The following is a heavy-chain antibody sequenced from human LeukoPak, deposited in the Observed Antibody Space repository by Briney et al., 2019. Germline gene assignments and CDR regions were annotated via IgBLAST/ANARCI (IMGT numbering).Heavy chain of an antibody. D-gene: IGHD3-10*01. CDR3: AGWFGEFISGYFDY. Sequence: PGGSLRLSCAASGFTFSSYRMNWVREAPGKGLEWVSYISNSSSTMYYADSVKGRFTISRDNAKNSLYLKMNSLRAEDTAVYYCAGWFGEFISGYFDYWGQGTLVTVSS. CDR2: ISNSSSTM. CDR1: GFTFSSYR. V-gene: IGHV3-48*04. J-gene: IGHJ4*02.